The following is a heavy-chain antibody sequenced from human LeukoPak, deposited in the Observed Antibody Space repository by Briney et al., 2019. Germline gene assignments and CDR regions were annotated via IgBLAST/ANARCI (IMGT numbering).Heavy chain of an antibody. CDR1: GYSFTTYW. V-gene: IGHV5-51*01. D-gene: IGHD2-15*01. CDR3: ARGYCSGGSCYWYFDL. CDR2: IYPGDSDT. J-gene: IGHJ2*01. Sequence: GESLKISCKGSGYSFTTYWIGWVRQMPGKGLEWMGIIYPGDSDTRYSPSFQGQVTTSADKSISTAYLQWSTLKASDTAMYYCARGYCSGGSCYWYFDLWGRGTLVTVSS.